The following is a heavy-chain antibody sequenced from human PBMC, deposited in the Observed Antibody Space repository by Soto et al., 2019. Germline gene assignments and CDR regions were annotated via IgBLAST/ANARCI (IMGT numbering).Heavy chain of an antibody. V-gene: IGHV1-18*01. CDR2: ISAYNGNT. Sequence: ASVKVSCKASGYTFTSYGISWVRQAPGQGLEWMGWISAYNGNTNYAQKLQGRVTMTTDTPTSTAYMELRSLRSDDTAVYYCARDKFYYDSSGYYYVAKTDAFEIWGQGTMVTVSS. CDR3: ARDKFYYDSSGYYYVAKTDAFEI. J-gene: IGHJ3*02. CDR1: GYTFTSYG. D-gene: IGHD3-22*01.